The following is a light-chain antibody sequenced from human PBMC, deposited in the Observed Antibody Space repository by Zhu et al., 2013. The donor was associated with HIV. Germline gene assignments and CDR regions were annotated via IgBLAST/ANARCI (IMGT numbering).Light chain of an antibody. V-gene: IGLV1-36*01. Sequence: QSVLTQPPSVSEAPRQRVTISCSGSSSNIGKNAVNWYQQLPGTAPKLLIYDNNQRPSGVPDRFSGSKSGTSASLAISGLQSEDEAGYYCAAWDDSLSGWVFGGGTKVTVL. J-gene: IGLJ3*02. CDR3: AAWDDSLSGWV. CDR1: SSNIGKNA. CDR2: DNN.